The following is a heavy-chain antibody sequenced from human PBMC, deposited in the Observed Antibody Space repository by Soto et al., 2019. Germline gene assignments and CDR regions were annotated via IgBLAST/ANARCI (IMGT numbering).Heavy chain of an antibody. CDR3: AKVTVRXCSGGSCYKGNYFDY. V-gene: IGHV3-9*01. CDR1: GFTFDDYA. J-gene: IGHJ4*02. CDR2: ISWNSGSI. Sequence: EVQLVESGGGLVQPGRSLRLSCAASGFTFDDYAMHWVRQAPGKGLEWVSGISWNSGSIGYADSVKGRFTISRDNAKNSLYLQMNSLRAXDTALYYCAKVTVRXCSGGSCYKGNYFDYWGQGTLVTVSS. D-gene: IGHD2-15*01.